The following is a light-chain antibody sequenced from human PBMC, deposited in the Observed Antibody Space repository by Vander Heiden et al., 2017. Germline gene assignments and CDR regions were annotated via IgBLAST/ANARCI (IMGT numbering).Light chain of an antibody. CDR2: EGS. V-gene: IGLV2-23*01. CDR3: CSYAGSSTLNV. J-gene: IGLJ1*01. CDR1: SSDVGSYSL. Sequence: SAVAQPASVSGSPGQSITISCTGNSSDVGSYSLVSWYQQHPGKAPKHMIDEGSKRPSGVSNRFSGSKSGNTASLTILGLQAEDEADYYCCSYAGSSTLNVFGTGTKVTVL.